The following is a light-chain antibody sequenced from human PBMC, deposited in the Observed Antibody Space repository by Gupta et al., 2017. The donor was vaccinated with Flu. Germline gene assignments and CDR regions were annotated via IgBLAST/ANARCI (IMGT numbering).Light chain of an antibody. J-gene: IGKJ1*01. CDR3: QQSDDITWT. Sequence: DIQLTQSPSSLSASVGDRVTITCRASRYINNFLNWYQQQPGKAPKRLIYAASSLQRGVPSRFSGSGSGTDFTLSITMLQPEDFATHYCQQSDDITWTFGQGTKVEIK. CDR1: RYINNF. V-gene: IGKV1-39*01. CDR2: AAS.